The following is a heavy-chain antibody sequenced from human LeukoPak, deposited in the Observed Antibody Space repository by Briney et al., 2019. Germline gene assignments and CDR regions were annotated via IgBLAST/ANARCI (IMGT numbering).Heavy chain of an antibody. CDR1: GYTFTSYY. Sequence: ASVKVSCKASGYTFTSYYMHWVRQAPGQGLEWMGIINPSSGSTSYAQKFQGRVTMTRDTSTSTVYMELSSLRSEDTAVYYCARDSVDIVVVPAATYYFDYWGQGTLVTVSS. J-gene: IGHJ4*02. V-gene: IGHV1-46*01. D-gene: IGHD2-2*01. CDR2: INPSSGST. CDR3: ARDSVDIVVVPAATYYFDY.